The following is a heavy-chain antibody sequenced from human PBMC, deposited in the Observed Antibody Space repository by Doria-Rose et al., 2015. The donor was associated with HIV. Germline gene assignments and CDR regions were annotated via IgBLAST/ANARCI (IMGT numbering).Heavy chain of an antibody. J-gene: IGHJ4*02. D-gene: IGHD6-13*01. CDR3: ARIKSSRWYHKYYFDF. CDR1: GVSLSSPGMG. V-gene: IGHV2-26*01. CDR2: IFSDDER. Sequence: SGPVLVKPTETLTLTCTVSGVSLSSPGMGVSWIRQPPGKALEWLANIFSDDERSYKTSLKSRLTCSRGISKSQVVLTMTDMDPVDTATYYCARIKSSRWYHKYYFDFWGQGTLVIVSA.